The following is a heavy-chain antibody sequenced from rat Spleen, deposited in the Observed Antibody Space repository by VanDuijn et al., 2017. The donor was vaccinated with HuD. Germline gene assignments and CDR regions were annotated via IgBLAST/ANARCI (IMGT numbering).Heavy chain of an antibody. J-gene: IGHJ3*01. V-gene: IGHV2-1*01. Sequence: QVQLKESGPGLVQPSQTLSLTCTVSGFSLTSNGVNWVRQPPGKGLEWIVTIPSGGNTYYNSALKSRLSVSRDTSRSQVFLKMNSLQSEDTAIYFCTRDHSYWGNYYPGGFAYWGQGTLVTVSS. CDR2: IPSGGNT. CDR1: GFSLTSNG. CDR3: TRDHSYWGNYYPGGFAY. D-gene: IGHD1-12*02.